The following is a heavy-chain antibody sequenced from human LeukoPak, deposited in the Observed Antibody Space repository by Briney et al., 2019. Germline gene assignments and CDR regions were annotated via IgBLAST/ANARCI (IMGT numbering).Heavy chain of an antibody. Sequence: GASVKVSCKASGYTFTSYDINWVRQATGQGLEWMGWMSPNSGNTGYAQKFQGRVTMTRNTSISTAYMELSSLRSEDTAVYYCARVHWFGELLYHMDVWGKGTTVTVSS. CDR3: ARVHWFGELLYHMDV. CDR2: MSPNSGNT. V-gene: IGHV1-8*01. CDR1: GYTFTSYD. D-gene: IGHD3-10*01. J-gene: IGHJ6*03.